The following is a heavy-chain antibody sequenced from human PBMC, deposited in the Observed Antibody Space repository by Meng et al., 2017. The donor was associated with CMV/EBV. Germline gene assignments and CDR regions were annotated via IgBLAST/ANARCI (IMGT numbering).Heavy chain of an antibody. V-gene: IGHV3-30*02. CDR3: AKDVGCRVSYYGSFDY. CDR2: TLFDGSDN. J-gene: IGHJ4*02. CDR1: GFTFSNYA. D-gene: IGHD1-26*01. Sequence: GESLKISCAASGFTFSNYAMHWVRQAPGRGLEWVTFTLFDGSDNHYRDSVKGRFTISRDNSRNTLYLQMNNLRPEDTAVYYCAKDVGCRVSYYGSFDYWGQGTLVTVSS.